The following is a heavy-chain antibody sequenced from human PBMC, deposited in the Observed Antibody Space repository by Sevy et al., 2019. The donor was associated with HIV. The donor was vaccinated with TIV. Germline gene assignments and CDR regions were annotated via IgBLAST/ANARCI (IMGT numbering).Heavy chain of an antibody. CDR1: GFTFSSYE. CDR2: ISNSGSII. CDR3: AREDGSRQYFQY. J-gene: IGHJ1*01. D-gene: IGHD6-13*01. Sequence: GGSLRLSCVASGFTFSSYEMNWVRQAPGKGLEWVSHISNSGSIIYYEDSVKGRFTISRDNAKNSLYLQMNSLRAEDTADYYCAREDGSRQYFQYWGQGTLVTVSS. V-gene: IGHV3-48*03.